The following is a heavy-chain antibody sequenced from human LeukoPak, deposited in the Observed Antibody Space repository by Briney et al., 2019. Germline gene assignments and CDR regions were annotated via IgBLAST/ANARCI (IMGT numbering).Heavy chain of an antibody. Sequence: SETLSLTCSVSGGSVISSYWTWIRQPPGKGLEWLGYIYYTGTTNYNPSLKSRVTISVDTSKNQFSLKLSSVTAADTAVYYCARRGYSYGLIPWGQGTLVTVSS. J-gene: IGHJ5*02. D-gene: IGHD5-18*01. CDR2: IYYTGTT. CDR1: GGSVISSY. V-gene: IGHV4-59*08. CDR3: ARRGYSYGLIP.